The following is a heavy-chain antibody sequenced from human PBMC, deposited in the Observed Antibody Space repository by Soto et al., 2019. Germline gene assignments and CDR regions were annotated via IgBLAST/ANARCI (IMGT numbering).Heavy chain of an antibody. CDR3: ARVVDYYDPYYHYGMDV. J-gene: IGHJ6*02. D-gene: IGHD3-22*01. V-gene: IGHV3-21*01. CDR2: ISSSSSYI. Sequence: EVQLVESGGGLVKPGGSLRLSCAASEFTFSTYSMNWVRQAPGKGLEWVSSISSSSSYIYYADSVKGRFTISRDNAKNSLYLQMNSLRAEDTAVYYCARVVDYYDPYYHYGMDVWGQGTTVTVSS. CDR1: EFTFSTYS.